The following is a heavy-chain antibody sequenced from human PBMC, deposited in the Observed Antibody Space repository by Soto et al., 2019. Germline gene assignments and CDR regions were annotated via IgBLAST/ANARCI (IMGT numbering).Heavy chain of an antibody. V-gene: IGHV3-30*03. CDR3: AIPGYSSSWYYFDY. J-gene: IGHJ4*02. CDR1: GFTFSSYG. CDR2: ISYDGSNK. Sequence: SLRLSCAASGFTFSSYGMHWVRQAPGKGLEWVAVISYDGSNKYYADSVKGRFTISRDNSKNTLYLQMNSLRAEDTAVYYCAIPGYSSSWYYFDYWGQGTLVTVSS. D-gene: IGHD6-13*01.